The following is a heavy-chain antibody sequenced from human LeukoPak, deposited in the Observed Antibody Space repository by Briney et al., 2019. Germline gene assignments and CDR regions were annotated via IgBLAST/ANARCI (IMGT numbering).Heavy chain of an antibody. V-gene: IGHV3-30*18. J-gene: IGHJ6*02. Sequence: GGSLRLSCAASGFTFSSYGMHWVRQAPGKGLEWVAVISYDGSNKYYADSVKGRFTISRDNSKNTLYLQMNSLRAEDTAVYYCAKDFRGGRPGGMDVWDQGTTVTVSS. CDR1: GFTFSSYG. CDR3: AKDFRGGRPGGMDV. D-gene: IGHD2-15*01. CDR2: ISYDGSNK.